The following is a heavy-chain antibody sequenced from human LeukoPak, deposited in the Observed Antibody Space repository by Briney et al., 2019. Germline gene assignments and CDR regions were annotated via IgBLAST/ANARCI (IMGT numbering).Heavy chain of an antibody. CDR3: ARGTYYYDSSGSGAFDI. CDR1: GYTFSNYY. CDR2: INPSGGST. V-gene: IGHV1-46*01. Sequence: GASVKVSCKASGYTFSNYYMHWVRQAPGQGLEWMGIINPSGGSTSYEQKFQGRVTMTRDTSTSTVYMEMSSLTSEDTAVYYCARGTYYYDSSGSGAFDIWGQGAMVTVSS. J-gene: IGHJ3*02. D-gene: IGHD3-22*01.